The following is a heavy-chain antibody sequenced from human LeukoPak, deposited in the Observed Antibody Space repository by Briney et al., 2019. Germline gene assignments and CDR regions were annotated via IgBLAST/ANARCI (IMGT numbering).Heavy chain of an antibody. J-gene: IGHJ4*02. CDR2: IKPNSGGT. CDR3: ARAHWEQQLGPDY. V-gene: IGHV1-2*02. D-gene: IGHD6-13*01. Sequence: GASVKVSSKASGYTFTGYYMRWVRQAPGQGLEWMGWIKPNSGGTNYAQKFQGTVTMTRDTTISTAYMELSRLRSDDTAVYYGARAHWEQQLGPDYWGQGTLVTVSS. CDR1: GYTFTGYY.